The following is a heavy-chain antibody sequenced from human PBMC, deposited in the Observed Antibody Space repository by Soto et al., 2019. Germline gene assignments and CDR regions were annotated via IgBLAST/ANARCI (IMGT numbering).Heavy chain of an antibody. V-gene: IGHV3-23*01. CDR2: ISGSGNST. D-gene: IGHD1-26*01. Sequence: EVQLLESGGGLVQPGGSLRLSCAASGLTFNNYAMSWVRQAPGKGLEWVSFISGSGNSTSYADSVKGRFTLSRDTSKNPMYMQMNNLRAEDTAVYYCAPDTASSIVGAHPVWGQGTLVTVSS. CDR3: APDTASSIVGAHPV. J-gene: IGHJ4*02. CDR1: GLTFNNYA.